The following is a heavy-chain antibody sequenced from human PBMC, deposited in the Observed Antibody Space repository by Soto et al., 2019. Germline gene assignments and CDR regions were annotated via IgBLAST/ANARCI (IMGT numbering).Heavy chain of an antibody. D-gene: IGHD3-22*01. CDR1: GFTFSSYW. Sequence: PGGSLRLSCAASGFTFSSYWMSWVRQAPGKGLEWVANIKQDGSEKYYVDSVKGRFTISRDNAKNSLYLQMNSLRAEDTAVYYCPREGDYYDSSGYLDYWGHGTLVTVSS. V-gene: IGHV3-7*01. CDR3: PREGDYYDSSGYLDY. CDR2: IKQDGSEK. J-gene: IGHJ4*01.